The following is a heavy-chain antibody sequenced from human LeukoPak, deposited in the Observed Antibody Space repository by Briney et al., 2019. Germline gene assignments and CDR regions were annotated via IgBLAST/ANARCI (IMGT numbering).Heavy chain of an antibody. CDR2: ISSSSSTI. V-gene: IGHV3-48*04. J-gene: IGHJ5*02. Sequence: GGSLRLSCAASGFTFSSYAMHWVRQAPGKGLEWVSYISSSSSTIYYADPVKGRFTISRDNAKNSLYLQMNSLRAEDTAVYYCARDDDSSGYYYPWGQGTLVTVSS. D-gene: IGHD3-22*01. CDR3: ARDDDSSGYYYP. CDR1: GFTFSSYA.